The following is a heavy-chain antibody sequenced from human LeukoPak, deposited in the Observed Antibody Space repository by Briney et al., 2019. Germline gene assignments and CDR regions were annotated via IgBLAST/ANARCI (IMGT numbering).Heavy chain of an antibody. J-gene: IGHJ4*02. CDR3: VRGCSSTSCYPFDY. D-gene: IGHD2-2*01. CDR1: GFSFSNYW. CDR2: INYDGST. V-gene: IGHV3-74*01. Sequence: GGSLRLSCAASGFSFSNYWMHWFRQAPGKGLVWVSRINYDGSTNYAESVKGRFTISRDNARNTLYMQMNSLRAEDTAVYYCVRGCSSTSCYPFDYWGQGTLVTVSS.